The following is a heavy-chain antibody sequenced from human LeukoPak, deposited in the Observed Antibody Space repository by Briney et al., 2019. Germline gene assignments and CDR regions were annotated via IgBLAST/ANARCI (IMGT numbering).Heavy chain of an antibody. CDR3: ARGLEQQLGVDAFDI. V-gene: IGHV4-34*01. D-gene: IGHD6-13*01. J-gene: IGHJ3*02. CDR1: GGSFSGYY. Sequence: SETLSLTCAVYGGSFSGYYWSWIRQPPGKGLEWIGEINHSGSTNYNPSLKSRVTISVDTSKNQFSLKLSSVTAADTAVYYCARGLEQQLGVDAFDIWGQGTMVTVSS. CDR2: INHSGST.